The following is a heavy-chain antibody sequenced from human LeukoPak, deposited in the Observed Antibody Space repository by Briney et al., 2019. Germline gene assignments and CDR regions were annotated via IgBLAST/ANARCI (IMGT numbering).Heavy chain of an antibody. D-gene: IGHD6-13*01. CDR3: ARLVTAAYFDY. Sequence: SETLSLTCTVSGGSISSYYWSWIRQPPGKGLEWIGYIYYSGSTNYNPSLKSRVTISVDTSKNQFSLKLSSVTAADTAVYYCARLVTAAYFDYWGQGTLVTVYS. J-gene: IGHJ4*02. CDR2: IYYSGST. V-gene: IGHV4-59*08. CDR1: GGSISSYY.